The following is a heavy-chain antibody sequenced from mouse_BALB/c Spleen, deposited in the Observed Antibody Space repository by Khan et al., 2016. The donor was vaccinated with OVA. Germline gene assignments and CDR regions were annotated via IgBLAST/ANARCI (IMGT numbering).Heavy chain of an antibody. J-gene: IGHJ4*01. CDR3: ARQPYYHDYIMDY. D-gene: IGHD2-10*01. CDR2: IWSDGST. CDR1: GSSLTNYG. Sequence: QVQLKQSGPGLVAPSQSLSITCTISGSSLTNYGVHWVRQPPGQGMEWLVVIWSDGSTTYDSALKSRLPISKDNSKSQVFLKSDSHQTYDTAMYDSARQPYYHDYIMDYWGQGTSVTVSS. V-gene: IGHV2-6-1*01.